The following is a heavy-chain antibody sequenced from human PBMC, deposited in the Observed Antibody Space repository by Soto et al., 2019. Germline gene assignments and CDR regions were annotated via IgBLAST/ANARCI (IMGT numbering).Heavy chain of an antibody. CDR3: ARGWLQLNYFDY. CDR2: IIPIFGTA. V-gene: IGHV1-69*13. CDR1: GGTFSSYA. Sequence: SVKVSCKASGGTFSSYAISWVRQAPGQGLEWMGGIIPIFGTANYAQKFQGRVTITADESTSTAYMELSSLRSEDTAVYYCARGWLQLNYFDYWGQGTLVTVSS. J-gene: IGHJ4*02. D-gene: IGHD5-12*01.